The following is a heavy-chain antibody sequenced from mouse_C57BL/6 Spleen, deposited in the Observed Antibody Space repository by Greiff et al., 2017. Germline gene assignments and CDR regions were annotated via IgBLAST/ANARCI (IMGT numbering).Heavy chain of an antibody. V-gene: IGHV6-6*01. CDR1: GFTFSDSW. J-gene: IGHJ2*01. CDR2: IRNKANNHAT. Sequence: EVKVEESGGGLVQPGGSMKLSCAASGFTFSDSWMDWVRQSPEKGLEWVAEIRNKANNHATYYAESVKGRFTISRDDSKSSVYLQMNGLRAEDTGIYYCTRPLGRGFDYWGQGTTLTVSS. CDR3: TRPLGRGFDY. D-gene: IGHD4-1*01.